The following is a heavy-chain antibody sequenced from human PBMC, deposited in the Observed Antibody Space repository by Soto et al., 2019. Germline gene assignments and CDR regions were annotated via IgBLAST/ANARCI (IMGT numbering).Heavy chain of an antibody. CDR2: ISSNGGST. CDR1: GFTFSSYA. V-gene: IGHV3-64D*06. J-gene: IGHJ4*02. CDR3: VKRTRDLAGYDSSAQGQYYFDY. Sequence: GGSLRLSCSASGFTFSSYAMHWVRQAPGKGLEYVSAISSNGGSTYYADSVKGRFTISRDNSKNTLYLQMSSLRAEDTAVYYCVKRTRDLAGYDSSAQGQYYFDYWGQGTLVTVSS. D-gene: IGHD3-22*01.